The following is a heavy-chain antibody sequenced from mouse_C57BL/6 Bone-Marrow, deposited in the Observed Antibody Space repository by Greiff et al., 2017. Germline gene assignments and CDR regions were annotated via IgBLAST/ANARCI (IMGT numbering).Heavy chain of an antibody. CDR2: IDPSDSYT. J-gene: IGHJ3*01. D-gene: IGHD2-4*01. Sequence: QVHVKQPGAELVRPGTSVKLSCKASGYTFTSYWMHWVKQRPGQGLEWIGVIDPSDSYTNYNQKFKGKATLTVDTSSSTAYMQLSSLTSEDSAVYYCARRRHYDEEFAYWGQGTLVTVSA. CDR3: ARRRHYDEEFAY. CDR1: GYTFTSYW. V-gene: IGHV1-59*01.